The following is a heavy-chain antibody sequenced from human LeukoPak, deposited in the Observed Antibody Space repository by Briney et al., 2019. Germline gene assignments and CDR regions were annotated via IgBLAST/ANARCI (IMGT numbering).Heavy chain of an antibody. Sequence: GGSLRLSCTVSGFTFRDYAMHWVRQTPGKGLEWVSCITWNGNFFDYAHSVKDRFIISRDNDKKSPYLQMNSLRVEDTALYLCVRSPAVRALNFVFDHWGQGALVTVSS. V-gene: IGHV3-9*01. J-gene: IGHJ4*02. CDR1: GFTFRDYA. CDR3: VRSPAVRALNFVFDH. D-gene: IGHD3-10*01. CDR2: ITWNGNFF.